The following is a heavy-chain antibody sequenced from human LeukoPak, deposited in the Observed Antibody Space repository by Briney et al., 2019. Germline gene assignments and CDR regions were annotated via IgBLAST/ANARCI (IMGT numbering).Heavy chain of an antibody. J-gene: IGHJ4*02. V-gene: IGHV1-46*01. CDR3: ARDMAPIVVVTTPCLDY. CDR1: GYTFTSYY. Sequence: ASVKVPCKASGYTFTSYYMHWVRQAPGQGLGWMGIINPSGGSTSYAQKFQGRVTMTRDMSTSTVYMELSSLRSEDTAVYYCARDMAPIVVVTTPCLDYWGQGTLVTVSS. CDR2: INPSGGST. D-gene: IGHD3-22*01.